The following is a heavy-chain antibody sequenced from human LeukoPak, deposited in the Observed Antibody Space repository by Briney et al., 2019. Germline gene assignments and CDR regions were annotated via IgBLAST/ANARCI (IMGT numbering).Heavy chain of an antibody. Sequence: PGGSLRLSCAASGFSFSSYAMSWIRQAPGKGLEWLSAISGTTGTTFYADSVKGRFTISIDNSKNTLFLQMNSLRAEDTALYYCASKTSYGDRYFDYWGQGTLVTVSS. CDR2: ISGTTGTT. D-gene: IGHD4-17*01. J-gene: IGHJ4*02. V-gene: IGHV3-23*01. CDR1: GFSFSSYA. CDR3: ASKTSYGDRYFDY.